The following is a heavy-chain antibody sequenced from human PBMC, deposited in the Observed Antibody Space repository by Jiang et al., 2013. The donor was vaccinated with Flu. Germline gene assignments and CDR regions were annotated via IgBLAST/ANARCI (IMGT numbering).Heavy chain of an antibody. CDR1: GGSVSSGSYH. J-gene: IGHJ4*02. D-gene: IGHD4-17*01. CDR2: IYYSGST. CDR3: ARIYGDYVRLDY. V-gene: IGHV4-61*01. Sequence: GSGLVKPSETLSLTCTVSGGSVSSGSYHWSWIRQPPGKGLEWIGYIYYSGSTNYNPSLKSRVTISVDTSKNQFSLKLSSVTAADTAVYYCARIYGDYVRLDYWGQGTLVTVSS.